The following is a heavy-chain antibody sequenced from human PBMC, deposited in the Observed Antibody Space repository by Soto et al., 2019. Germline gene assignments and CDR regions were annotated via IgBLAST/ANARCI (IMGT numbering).Heavy chain of an antibody. Sequence: ASVKVSCKASGYTFTSYGISWVRQAPGQGLEWMGWISAYNGNTNYAQKLQGRVTMTTDTSTSTAYMELRSLRSDDTAVYYCARGYCSGGSCYGHNYYYYGMDVWGQGTKVTVSS. CDR1: GYTFTSYG. CDR2: ISAYNGNT. D-gene: IGHD2-15*01. CDR3: ARGYCSGGSCYGHNYYYYGMDV. J-gene: IGHJ6*02. V-gene: IGHV1-18*01.